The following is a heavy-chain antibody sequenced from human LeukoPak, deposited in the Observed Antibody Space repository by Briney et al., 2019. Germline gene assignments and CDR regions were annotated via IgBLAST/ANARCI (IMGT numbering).Heavy chain of an antibody. J-gene: IGHJ4*02. Sequence: GASVKVSCKASGYTFTSYGISWVRQAPGQGLEWMGWISAYNGNTNYAQKLQGRVTMTTDTSTSTAYMELRSLRSDDPAVYYCAMDYSGYDYFSYWGQGTLVTVSS. CDR2: ISAYNGNT. V-gene: IGHV1-18*01. CDR3: AMDYSGYDYFSY. D-gene: IGHD5-12*01. CDR1: GYTFTSYG.